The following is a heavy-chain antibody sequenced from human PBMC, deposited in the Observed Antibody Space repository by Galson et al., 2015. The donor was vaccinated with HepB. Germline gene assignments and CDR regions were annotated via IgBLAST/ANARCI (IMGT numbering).Heavy chain of an antibody. CDR1: GFTFSSYG. V-gene: IGHV3-33*01. J-gene: IGHJ4*02. D-gene: IGHD2-15*01. CDR3: AREPRYCSGGSCYSGRIDY. Sequence: SLRLSCAASGFTFSSYGMHWVRQAPGKGLEWVAVIWYDGSNKYYADSVKGRFTISRDNSKNTLYLQMNSLRAEDTAVYYCAREPRYCSGGSCYSGRIDYWGQGTLVTVSS. CDR2: IWYDGSNK.